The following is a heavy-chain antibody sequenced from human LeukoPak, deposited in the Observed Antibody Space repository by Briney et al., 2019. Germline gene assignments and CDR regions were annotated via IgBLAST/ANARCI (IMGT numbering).Heavy chain of an antibody. V-gene: IGHV3-21*01. J-gene: IGHJ4*02. D-gene: IGHD4/OR15-4a*01. CDR2: IGSRTGNI. CDR3: ARETEPLDYGDSTNLDY. Sequence: GGSLRLSCAASGFTFSSYSMNWVRQAPGKGLEWVAFIGSRTGNIYYADSVKGRFSISRDNAKDSVYLQMNRLSADDTAVYYCARETEPLDYGDSTNLDYWGQGTLVTVSS. CDR1: GFTFSSYS.